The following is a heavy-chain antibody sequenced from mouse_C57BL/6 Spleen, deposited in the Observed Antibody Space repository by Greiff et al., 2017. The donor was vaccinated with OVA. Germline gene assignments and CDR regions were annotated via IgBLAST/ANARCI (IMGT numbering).Heavy chain of an antibody. Sequence: EVNVVESEGGLVQPGSSMKLSCTASGFTFSDYYMAWVRQVPEKGLEWVANINYDGSSTYYLDSLKSRFIISRDNAKNILYLQMSSLKSEDTATYYCARDRGYYYGSRDAMDYWGQGTSVTVSS. D-gene: IGHD1-1*01. V-gene: IGHV5-16*01. CDR3: ARDRGYYYGSRDAMDY. CDR1: GFTFSDYY. CDR2: INYDGSST. J-gene: IGHJ4*01.